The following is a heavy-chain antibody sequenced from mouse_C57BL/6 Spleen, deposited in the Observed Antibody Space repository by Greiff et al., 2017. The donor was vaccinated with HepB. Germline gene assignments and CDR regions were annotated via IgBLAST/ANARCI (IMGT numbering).Heavy chain of an antibody. Sequence: EVQGVESGEGLVKPGGSLKLSCAASGFTFSSYAMSWVRQTPEKRLEWVAYISSGGDYIYYADTVKGRFTISRDNARNTLYLQMSSLKSEDTAMYYCTRDYGRGGCMDYWGQGTSVTVSS. V-gene: IGHV5-9-1*02. CDR3: TRDYGRGGCMDY. CDR2: ISSGGDYI. CDR1: GFTFSSYA. J-gene: IGHJ4*01. D-gene: IGHD1-1*01.